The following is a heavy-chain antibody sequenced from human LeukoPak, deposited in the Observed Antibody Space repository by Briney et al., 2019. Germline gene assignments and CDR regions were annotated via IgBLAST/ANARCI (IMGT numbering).Heavy chain of an antibody. V-gene: IGHV6-1*01. CDR2: TYYRSKWYN. D-gene: IGHD3-22*01. J-gene: IGHJ4*02. Sequence: SQTLSLTCAISGDSVSSNSAAWNWIRQSPSRGLEWLGRTYYRSKWYNDYAVSVKSRITINPDTSKNQFSLKLSSVTAADTAVYYCARDIYYDSSGYYGRFDYWGQGTLVTVSS. CDR3: ARDIYYDSSGYYGRFDY. CDR1: GDSVSSNSAA.